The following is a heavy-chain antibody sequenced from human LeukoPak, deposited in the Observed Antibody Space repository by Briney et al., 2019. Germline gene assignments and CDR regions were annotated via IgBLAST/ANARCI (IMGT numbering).Heavy chain of an antibody. Sequence: GESLKISCKGSGYSFTSYWIGWVRQMPGKGLEWMGIIYPGDSDTRYSPSFQGQVTISADKSISTAYLQWSSLKASDTAMYYCARLRNHAYYDSSGYGWFDPWGQGTLVTVSS. CDR2: IYPGDSDT. V-gene: IGHV5-51*01. CDR1: GYSFTSYW. J-gene: IGHJ5*02. D-gene: IGHD3-22*01. CDR3: ARLRNHAYYDSSGYGWFDP.